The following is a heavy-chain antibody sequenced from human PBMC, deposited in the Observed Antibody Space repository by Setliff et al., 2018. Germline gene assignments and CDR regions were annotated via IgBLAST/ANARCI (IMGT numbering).Heavy chain of an antibody. V-gene: IGHV1-69*13. CDR1: GGTFSSYT. CDR2: IIPILRKA. Sequence: SVKVSCKASGGTFSSYTITWVRQAPGQGLEWMGGIIPILRKANYAQRFQGRVTITADESTSTGYLELSRLRSEDTAIYYCARELRSPYWHIDFWGQGILVTVSS. J-gene: IGHJ4*02. CDR3: ARELRSPYWHIDF. D-gene: IGHD2-15*01.